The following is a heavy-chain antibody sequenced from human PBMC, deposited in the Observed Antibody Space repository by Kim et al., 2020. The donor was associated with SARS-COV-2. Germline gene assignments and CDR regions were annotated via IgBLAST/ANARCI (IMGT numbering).Heavy chain of an antibody. CDR2: IFNNGDT. D-gene: IGHD3-10*01. V-gene: IGHV4-4*02. Sequence: SETLSLTCVVSGGSISGSKWWSWVRQPPGKGLEWIGEIFNNGDTRYNPALNSRISISLDNSKNQFVLTLTSVTAADTAVYFCARSESASEIRAMDVWGQGTTITVSS. J-gene: IGHJ6*02. CDR3: ARSESASEIRAMDV. CDR1: GGSISGSKW.